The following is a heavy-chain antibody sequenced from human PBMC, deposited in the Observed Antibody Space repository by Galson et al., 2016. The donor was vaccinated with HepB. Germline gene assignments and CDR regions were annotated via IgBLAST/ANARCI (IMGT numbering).Heavy chain of an antibody. D-gene: IGHD1-26*01. CDR3: AKASGGDYFFQY. Sequence: SLRLSCAGSGFMFEDYVLHWVRQPPGKALERVSLISWDGSITFYADSVKGRFTISRDNSKNSLYLQMDSLRPEDAAFYYCAKASGGDYFFQYWGQGSRVTVSS. J-gene: IGHJ4*02. V-gene: IGHV3-43D*03. CDR1: GFMFEDYV. CDR2: ISWDGSIT.